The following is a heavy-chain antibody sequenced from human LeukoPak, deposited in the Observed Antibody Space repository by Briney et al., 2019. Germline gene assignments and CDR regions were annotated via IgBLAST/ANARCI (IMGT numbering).Heavy chain of an antibody. CDR1: GGSTSSGGYY. CDR3: AKTGGYDYGTIWFDP. V-gene: IGHV4-31*03. J-gene: IGHJ5*02. Sequence: PSETLSLTCTVSGGSTSSGGYYWSWIRQLPGKGLEYIGYVGKIGNTYYNPSLKSRVTISVDTSKNQFSLKLNSVTAADTALYYCAKTGGYDYGTIWFDPWGQGTLVTVSS. CDR2: VGKIGNT. D-gene: IGHD5-18*01.